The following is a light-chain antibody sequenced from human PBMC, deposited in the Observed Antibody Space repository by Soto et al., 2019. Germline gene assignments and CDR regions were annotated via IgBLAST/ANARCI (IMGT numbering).Light chain of an antibody. CDR3: QQFDASRKVWT. V-gene: IGKV3-20*01. J-gene: IGKJ1*01. CDR1: HSVSRNF. Sequence: VLTQSPDTLSLSKGERATLSCRASHSVSRNFLAWYQQKPGQAPRLLMYDTSSRASGIPDRFSGSGSVTDFTLTISRLEPEAFAVYYCQQFDASRKVWTFGQGTMADIK. CDR2: DTS.